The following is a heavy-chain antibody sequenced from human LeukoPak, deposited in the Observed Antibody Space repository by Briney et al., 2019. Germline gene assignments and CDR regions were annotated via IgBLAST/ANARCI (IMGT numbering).Heavy chain of an antibody. Sequence: GGSLRLSCAASGLTFSNYWMSWVRQGPGKGLEWVANIKHDGSEKYYIDSVKGRFTISRDNAKNSVYLQMNRLRAEDTAVYYCARVRREMKRSLGRTTEYSYYYYMDVWGKGTTVTVSS. CDR2: IKHDGSEK. CDR1: GLTFSNYW. J-gene: IGHJ6*03. CDR3: ARVRREMKRSLGRTTEYSYYYYMDV. D-gene: IGHD1/OR15-1a*01. V-gene: IGHV3-7*01.